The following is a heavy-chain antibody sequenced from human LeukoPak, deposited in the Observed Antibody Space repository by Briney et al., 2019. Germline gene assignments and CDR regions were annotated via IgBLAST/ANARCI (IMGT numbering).Heavy chain of an antibody. D-gene: IGHD3-10*01. V-gene: IGHV1-69*13. CDR2: IIPMFGRT. CDR1: GGTFSGYA. Sequence: SVQVSCKASGGTFSGYAFSWVRQAPGQGLEWMGGIIPMFGRTNYAQTFQGRVTITADESTSTAYMELTSLRSDDTAVYYCARDQGLWFGELLPHGEYFQHWGQGTLVTVSS. CDR3: ARDQGLWFGELLPHGEYFQH. J-gene: IGHJ1*01.